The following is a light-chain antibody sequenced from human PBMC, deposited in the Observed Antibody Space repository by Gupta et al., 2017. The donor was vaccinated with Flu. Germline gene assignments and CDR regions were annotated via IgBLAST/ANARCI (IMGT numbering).Light chain of an antibody. CDR1: QSVSSN. V-gene: IGKV3-15*01. J-gene: IGKJ2*01. Sequence: EGVMTHPPATLSVSPGGRATLACRASQSVSSNLAWYQQKAGQAPRLLIYGASTRATGVPARFSGRGSGTEFTLTIDSLQSEDVAVYYCQQYNNWPPYTFGQGTKLEIK. CDR3: QQYNNWPPYT. CDR2: GAS.